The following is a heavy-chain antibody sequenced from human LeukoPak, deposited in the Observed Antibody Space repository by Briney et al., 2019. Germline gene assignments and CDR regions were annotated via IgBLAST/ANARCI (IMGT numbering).Heavy chain of an antibody. D-gene: IGHD2-15*01. J-gene: IGHJ4*02. V-gene: IGHV3-7*01. CDR2: IKPDGSET. Sequence: GGSLRLSCAASGFTFSSYYMSWVRQAPGEGLEWVANIKPDGSETYYADSVKGRFTISRDNGKNSLHLQMNSLRADDTAVYYCAKAPVTSCRGAFCYPFDYWGQGTLVTVSS. CDR3: AKAPVTSCRGAFCYPFDY. CDR1: GFTFSSYY.